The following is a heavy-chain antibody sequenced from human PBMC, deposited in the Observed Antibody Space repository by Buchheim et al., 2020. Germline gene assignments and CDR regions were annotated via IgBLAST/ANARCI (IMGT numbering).Heavy chain of an antibody. CDR3: ARDNLVVVPAAMRYYYYGMDV. D-gene: IGHD2-2*01. CDR1: GGSISSSSYY. Sequence: QLQLQESGPGLVKPSETLSLTCTVSGGSISSSSYYWGWIRQPPGKGLEWIGSIYYSGSTYYNPSLKSRVTISVDTSKNQLSLKLSSVTAADTAVYYCARDNLVVVPAAMRYYYYGMDVWGQGTT. V-gene: IGHV4-39*07. CDR2: IYYSGST. J-gene: IGHJ6*01.